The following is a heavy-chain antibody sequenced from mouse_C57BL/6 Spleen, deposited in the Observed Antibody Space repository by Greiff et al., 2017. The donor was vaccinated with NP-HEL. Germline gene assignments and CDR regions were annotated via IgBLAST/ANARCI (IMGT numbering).Heavy chain of an antibody. CDR1: GYTFTSYW. CDR3: ARSSGDYYGTNWYFDV. Sequence: QVQLQQPGAELVRPGSSVKLSCKASGYTFTSYWMHWVKQRPIQGLEWIGNIDPSDSETHYNQKFKDKATLTVDKSSSTAYMQLSSLTSDDSAVYYCARSSGDYYGTNWYFDVWGTGTTVTVSS. D-gene: IGHD1-1*01. CDR2: IDPSDSET. V-gene: IGHV1-52*01. J-gene: IGHJ1*03.